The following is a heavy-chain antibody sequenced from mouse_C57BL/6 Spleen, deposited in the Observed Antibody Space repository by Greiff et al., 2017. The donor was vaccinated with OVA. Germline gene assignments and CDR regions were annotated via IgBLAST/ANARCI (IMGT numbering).Heavy chain of an antibody. J-gene: IGHJ2*01. CDR2: IDPETGGT. V-gene: IGHV1-15*01. Sequence: QVQLQQSGAELVRPGASVTLSCKASGYTFTDYEMHWVKQTPVHGLEWIGAIDPETGGTAYNQKFKGKAILTADKSSSTAYMELRSLTSEDSAVYYCTRAIITTVVATSYFDYWGQGTTLTVSS. D-gene: IGHD1-1*01. CDR3: TRAIITTVVATSYFDY. CDR1: GYTFTDYE.